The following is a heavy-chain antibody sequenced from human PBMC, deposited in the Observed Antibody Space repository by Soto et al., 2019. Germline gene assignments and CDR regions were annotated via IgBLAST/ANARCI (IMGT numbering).Heavy chain of an antibody. CDR2: IYSNGDT. J-gene: IGHJ6*02. CDR1: SDSMNSGGYY. CDR3: ARRGGSSSGYYYAMDV. V-gene: IGHV4-31*03. D-gene: IGHD6-6*01. Sequence: SETLSLTCSVSSDSMNSGGYYWSWIRQHPGKGLEWIGYIYSNGDTYYNPSLKSRVTISVDTSKNQFSLNLTSVTAADTAVYYCARRGGSSSGYYYAMDVWGQGTTVTVSS.